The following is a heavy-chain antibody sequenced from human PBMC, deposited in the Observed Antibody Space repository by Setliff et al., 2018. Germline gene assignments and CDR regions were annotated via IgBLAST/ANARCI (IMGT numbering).Heavy chain of an antibody. CDR1: GFSFIDTY. J-gene: IGHJ6*02. CDR2: ISGSGITI. V-gene: IGHV3-11*04. CDR3: ARDGVYYGMDV. Sequence: PGESLKISCAASGFSFIDTYMSWVRQAPGKGLEWVSKISGSGITIYYADSVRGRFTISRDNSKNSLYLQINSLRAEDAAVYYCARDGVYYGMDVWGQGTTVTVSS.